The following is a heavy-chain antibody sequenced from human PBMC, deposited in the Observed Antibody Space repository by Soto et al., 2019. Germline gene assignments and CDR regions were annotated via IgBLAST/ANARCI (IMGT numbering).Heavy chain of an antibody. D-gene: IGHD5-12*01. Sequence: SETLSLTCTVSGGSISSSSYYWGWIRQPPGKGLEWIGSIYYSGSTYYNPSLKSRVTISVDTSKNQFSLKLSSVTAADTAVYYCARHHSGTCRWLQLGRLDYWGQGTLVTVSS. CDR1: GGSISSSSYY. V-gene: IGHV4-39*01. CDR2: IYYSGST. J-gene: IGHJ4*02. CDR3: ARHHSGTCRWLQLGRLDY.